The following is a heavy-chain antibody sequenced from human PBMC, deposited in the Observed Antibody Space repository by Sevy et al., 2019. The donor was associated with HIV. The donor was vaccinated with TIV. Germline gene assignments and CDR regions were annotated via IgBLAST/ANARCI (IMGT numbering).Heavy chain of an antibody. V-gene: IGHV4-39*01. CDR3: ARLFDDSSGPPSDY. CDR2: IYYSGST. J-gene: IGHJ4*02. Sequence: SETLSLTCTVSGDSISSSNFYWGWIRQPPGKGVEWIGSIYYSGSTYYNPSLKSRVTISVDTSKDQFSLKLRSVTAEDTAVYYCARLFDDSSGPPSDYWGQGTLVTVSS. D-gene: IGHD3-22*01. CDR1: GDSISSSNFY.